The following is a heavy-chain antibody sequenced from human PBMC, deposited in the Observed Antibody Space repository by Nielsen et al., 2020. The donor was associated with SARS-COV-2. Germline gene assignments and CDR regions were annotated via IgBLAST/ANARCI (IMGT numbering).Heavy chain of an antibody. CDR2: TSSSGATI. D-gene: IGHD3-16*01. CDR3: ASELDDYAFDV. J-gene: IGHJ3*01. Sequence: GESLKISCAASGFTFSDYYMTWIRQAPGKGLEWVSYTSSSGATIHNADSVKGRFTISRDNAKNSLYLQINSLRAEDTAVYYCASELDDYAFDVWGQGTMVTVSS. CDR1: GFTFSDYY. V-gene: IGHV3-11*04.